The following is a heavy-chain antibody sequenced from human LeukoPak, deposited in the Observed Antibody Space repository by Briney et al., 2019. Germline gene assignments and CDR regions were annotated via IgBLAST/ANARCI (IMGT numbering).Heavy chain of an antibody. V-gene: IGHV1-2*02. CDR3: AREAAVAGMNDY. J-gene: IGHJ4*02. CDR1: GYTFTGYY. CDR2: INPNSGGT. D-gene: IGHD6-19*01. Sequence: GASVKVSCKASGYTFTGYYMHWVRQAPGQGLEWMGWINPNSGGTNYAQKFQGGVTMTRDTSISTAYMELSRLRSDDTAVYYCAREAAVAGMNDYWGQGTLVTVSS.